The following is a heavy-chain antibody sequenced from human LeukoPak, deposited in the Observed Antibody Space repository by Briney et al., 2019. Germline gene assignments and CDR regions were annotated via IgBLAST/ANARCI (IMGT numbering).Heavy chain of an antibody. Sequence: KSGGSLRLSCAASGFTFSSYWMSWVRQAPGKGLEWVANIKQDGSEKYYVDSVKGRFTISRDNAKNSLYLQMNSLRAEDTAVYYCARDVRQTYYYDSSGYSGDYWGQGTLVTVSS. J-gene: IGHJ4*02. D-gene: IGHD3-22*01. CDR3: ARDVRQTYYYDSSGYSGDY. CDR1: GFTFSSYW. V-gene: IGHV3-7*01. CDR2: IKQDGSEK.